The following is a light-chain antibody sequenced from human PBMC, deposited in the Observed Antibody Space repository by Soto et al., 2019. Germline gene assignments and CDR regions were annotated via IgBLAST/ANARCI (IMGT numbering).Light chain of an antibody. V-gene: IGLV2-8*01. J-gene: IGLJ1*01. CDR3: SAFVGNSNFDV. CDR1: ASDVGGYNY. Sequence: QSALTQPPSASGSPGQSVTISCTGTASDVGGYNYVSWYQQHPGKAPKLMIYEVSKRPSGVPDRFSGSKSGNTASLTVSGLQAEDEADYYCSAFVGNSNFDVFGSGTKVTVL. CDR2: EVS.